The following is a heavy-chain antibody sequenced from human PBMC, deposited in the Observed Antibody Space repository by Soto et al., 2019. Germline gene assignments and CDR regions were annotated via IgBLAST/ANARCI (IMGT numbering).Heavy chain of an antibody. J-gene: IGHJ3*02. CDR1: GVSISSSSYY. CDR3: ARPLFYYYDSRSDAFDI. V-gene: IGHV4-39*01. D-gene: IGHD3-22*01. Sequence: PSETLSLTCTVSGVSISSSSYYWGWIRQPPGKGLEWIGSIYYSGSTYYNPSLKSRVTISVDTSKNQFSLKLSSVTAADTAVYYCARPLFYYYDSRSDAFDIWGQGTMVTVSS. CDR2: IYYSGST.